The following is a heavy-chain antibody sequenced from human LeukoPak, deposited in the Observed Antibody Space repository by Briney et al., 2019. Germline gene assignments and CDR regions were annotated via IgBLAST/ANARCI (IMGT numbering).Heavy chain of an antibody. CDR2: IIPIFGTA. CDR3: ARGLLVPDAFDI. V-gene: IGHV1-69*05. CDR1: GGTFSSYA. D-gene: IGHD3-10*01. Sequence: SVKVSCKASGGTFSSYAISWVRQAPGQGLEWMGGIIPIFGTANYAQKFPGRVTITTDESTSTAYMELSSLRSEDTAVYYCARGLLVPDAFDIWGQGTMVTVSS. J-gene: IGHJ3*02.